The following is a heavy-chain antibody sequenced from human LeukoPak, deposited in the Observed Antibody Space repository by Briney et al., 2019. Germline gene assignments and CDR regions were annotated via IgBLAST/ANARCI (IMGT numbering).Heavy chain of an antibody. CDR1: GYTFTSYY. J-gene: IGHJ4*02. CDR2: INPSGGST. D-gene: IGHD3-10*01. V-gene: IGHV1-46*01. CDR3: ARDPAPRGADYYGSGSYFGAGDY. Sequence: ASVKVSCKASGYTFTSYYMHWARQAPGQGLEWMGIINPSGGSTSYAQKFQGRVTMTRDTSTSTVYMELSSLRSEDTAVYYCARDPAPRGADYYGSGSYFGAGDYWGQGTLVTVSS.